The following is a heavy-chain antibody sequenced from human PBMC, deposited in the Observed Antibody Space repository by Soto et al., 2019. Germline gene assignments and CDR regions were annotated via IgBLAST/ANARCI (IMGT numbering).Heavy chain of an antibody. CDR3: AIPATSDFDY. V-gene: IGHV4-4*02. Sequence: QVQLQESGPGLVKPSGTLSVTCAVSGGSISSSNWWTWVRQPPGKGLEWIGEIYHSGTTNYNPSLNSRVVISGDRSRNHLSLTLSSVTAADSAVYYCAIPATSDFDYWGQGILVTVSS. CDR1: GGSISSSNW. D-gene: IGHD4-4*01. CDR2: IYHSGTT. J-gene: IGHJ4*02.